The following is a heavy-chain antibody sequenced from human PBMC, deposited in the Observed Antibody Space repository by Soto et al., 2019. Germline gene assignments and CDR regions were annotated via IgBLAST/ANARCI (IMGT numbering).Heavy chain of an antibody. J-gene: IGHJ4*02. CDR3: ARGIVVVPAATFDY. D-gene: IGHD2-2*01. Sequence: QVQLVESGGGLVQPGRSLRLSCAASGFTFSSYAMHWVRQAPGKGLEWVAVISYDGSNKYYADSVKGRFTISRDNSKNTLYLQMNSLRAEDTAVYYCARGIVVVPAATFDYWGQGTLVTVSS. CDR2: ISYDGSNK. V-gene: IGHV3-30-3*01. CDR1: GFTFSSYA.